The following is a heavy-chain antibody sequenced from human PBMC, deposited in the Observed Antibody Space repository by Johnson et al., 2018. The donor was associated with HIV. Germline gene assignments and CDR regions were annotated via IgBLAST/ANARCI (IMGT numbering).Heavy chain of an antibody. CDR2: INWNGGST. V-gene: IGHV3-20*04. Sequence: VQLVEPGGGVVRPGGSLRLSCAASGFTFDDYGMSWVRQAPGKGLEWVSGINWNGGSTGYADSVKGRFTISRDNAKNSLYLQMNSLRAEETALYYCARVTRYNWNSDAFDIWGQGTMVTVSS. J-gene: IGHJ3*02. CDR1: GFTFDDYG. CDR3: ARVTRYNWNSDAFDI. D-gene: IGHD1-1*01.